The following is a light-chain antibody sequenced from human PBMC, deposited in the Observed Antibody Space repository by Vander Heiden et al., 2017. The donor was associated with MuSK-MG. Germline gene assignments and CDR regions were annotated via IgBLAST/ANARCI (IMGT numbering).Light chain of an antibody. CDR2: LGS. CDR1: QSLLHSNGYNY. V-gene: IGKV2-28*01. Sequence: DIVMTQSPRALPVAPGEPASISCRSSQSLLHSNGYNYLDWYLQKPGQSPQLLIYLGSNRASGVPDRFSGSGSGTDFTLKISRVEAEDVGVYYCMPALQTPFTFGGGTKVEIK. CDR3: MPALQTPFT. J-gene: IGKJ4*01.